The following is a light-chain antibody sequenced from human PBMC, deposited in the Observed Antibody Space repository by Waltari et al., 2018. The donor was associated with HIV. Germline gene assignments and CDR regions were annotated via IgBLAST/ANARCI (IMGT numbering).Light chain of an antibody. Sequence: YELTQPPSVSVSPGQTASITCTGDALPKQCASWYQQQPGQAPVLVIYKDSERPSGIPERFSGSSSGTTVTLTISGVQAEDDADYYCQSADSSGTYSVVFGGGTKLTVL. J-gene: IGLJ2*01. CDR2: KDS. V-gene: IGLV3-25*03. CDR1: ALPKQC. CDR3: QSADSSGTYSVV.